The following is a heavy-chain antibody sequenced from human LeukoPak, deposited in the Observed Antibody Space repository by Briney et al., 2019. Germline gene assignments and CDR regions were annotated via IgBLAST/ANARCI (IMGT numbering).Heavy chain of an antibody. J-gene: IGHJ4*02. V-gene: IGHV3-21*01. Sequence: GGSLRLSCAASGFTFSSYNMNWVRQAPGKGLEWVSSISTASDYIYYADSLKGRFTISRDNGKKSLYLQMNSLRAEDTAVYYCARGVDNWNQCPSDYWGQGTLVTVSS. CDR2: ISTASDYI. D-gene: IGHD1-20*01. CDR3: ARGVDNWNQCPSDY. CDR1: GFTFSSYN.